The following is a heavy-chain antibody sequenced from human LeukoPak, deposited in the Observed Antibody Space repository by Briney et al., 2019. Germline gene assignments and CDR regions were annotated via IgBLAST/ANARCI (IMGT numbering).Heavy chain of an antibody. CDR2: IKQDGSEK. Sequence: GGSPRLSCAASGFTFSSYWMSWVRQAPGKGLEWVANIKQDGSEKYYVDSVKGRFTISRDNAKNSLYLQMNSLRAEDTAVYYCASRYCSGGSCWSYAFDIWGQGTMVTVSS. J-gene: IGHJ3*02. V-gene: IGHV3-7*01. D-gene: IGHD2-15*01. CDR1: GFTFSSYW. CDR3: ASRYCSGGSCWSYAFDI.